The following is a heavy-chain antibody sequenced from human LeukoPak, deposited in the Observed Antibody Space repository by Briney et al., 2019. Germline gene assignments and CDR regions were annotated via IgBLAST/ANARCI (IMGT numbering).Heavy chain of an antibody. D-gene: IGHD3-22*01. CDR2: IGAYNGNT. V-gene: IGHV1-18*01. J-gene: IGHJ4*02. Sequence: ASVKVSCKASGYTFSDYGVSWVRQAPGQGLEWIGRIGAYNGNTNYLQKFQGRVTMTTDTSTATAYMELRSLRPSDTAVYFCARGPRYSYDSSILLFDYWGQGTLVTVSS. CDR3: ARGPRYSYDSSILLFDY. CDR1: GYTFSDYG.